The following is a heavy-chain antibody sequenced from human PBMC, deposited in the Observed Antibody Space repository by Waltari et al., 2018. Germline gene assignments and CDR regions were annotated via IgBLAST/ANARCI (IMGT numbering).Heavy chain of an antibody. J-gene: IGHJ6*03. D-gene: IGHD3-10*01. V-gene: IGHV1-69-2*01. CDR3: ATGYGSGSYYSHYYYCMDV. CDR2: VDPEDGET. CDR1: GFTFSSYS. Sequence: EVQLVESGGGLVQPGGSLRLSCAASGFTFSSYSMNWVRQAPGKGLEWMGRVDPEDGETIYAEKFQGRVTITADTSTDTAYMELSSLRSEDTAVYYCATGYGSGSYYSHYYYCMDVWGKGTTVTVSS.